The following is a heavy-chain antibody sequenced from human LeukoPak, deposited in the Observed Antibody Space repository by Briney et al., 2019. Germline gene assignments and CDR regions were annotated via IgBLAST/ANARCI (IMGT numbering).Heavy chain of an antibody. CDR3: ARLGTRMVAATINPFDY. Sequence: PGGSLTLSCAPSGFTFSSYAMLCVPQAPGKGLVWVSAMCGSGGSTYYANSVKGRFTISRDNSKTTLYLQMNSLRAEDTAVYYCARLGTRMVAATINPFDYWGQGTLVTVSS. V-gene: IGHV3-23*01. J-gene: IGHJ4*02. CDR1: GFTFSSYA. CDR2: MCGSGGST. D-gene: IGHD2-15*01.